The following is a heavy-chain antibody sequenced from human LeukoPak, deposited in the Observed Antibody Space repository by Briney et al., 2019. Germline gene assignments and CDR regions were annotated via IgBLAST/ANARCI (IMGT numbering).Heavy chain of an antibody. D-gene: IGHD3-16*01. Sequence: GASVKVSCKASGYTFTNYGINWVRQAPGQGLEWMGWITDYNGNTNYAQKVQGRVTMTTDTSTSTVYMELRSLRSDDTAVYYCARDRPQKNYVPRNDAFDIWGQGTMVTVSS. CDR1: GYTFTNYG. CDR3: ARDRPQKNYVPRNDAFDI. V-gene: IGHV1-18*01. CDR2: ITDYNGNT. J-gene: IGHJ3*02.